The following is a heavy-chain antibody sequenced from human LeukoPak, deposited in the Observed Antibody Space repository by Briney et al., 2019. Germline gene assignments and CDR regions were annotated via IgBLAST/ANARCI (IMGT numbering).Heavy chain of an antibody. J-gene: IGHJ4*02. CDR2: ISGGGVST. Sequence: GTSLRLSCAASGFTFNNYAMSWVRQAPGKGLEWVSAISGGGVSTYYADSVKGRFAVSRDNSKNTLYLQMNSLGAEDTAIYYCAKAISRAVSGTPFDYWGQGTLVTVSS. D-gene: IGHD6-19*01. CDR1: GFTFNNYA. V-gene: IGHV3-23*01. CDR3: AKAISRAVSGTPFDY.